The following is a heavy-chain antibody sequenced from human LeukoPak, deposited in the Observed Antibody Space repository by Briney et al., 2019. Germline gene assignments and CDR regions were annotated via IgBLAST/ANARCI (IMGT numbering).Heavy chain of an antibody. V-gene: IGHV4-59*01. CDR1: GGSISSYY. CDR2: IYYSGST. D-gene: IGHD3-16*01. Sequence: SETLSLTCTVSGGSISSYYWSWVRQPPGKGLEWIGYIYYSGSTNYNPSLKSRVTISVDTSKNQFSLKLSSVTAADTAVYYCASSVSGGELDYWGQGTLATVSS. J-gene: IGHJ4*02. CDR3: ASSVSGGELDY.